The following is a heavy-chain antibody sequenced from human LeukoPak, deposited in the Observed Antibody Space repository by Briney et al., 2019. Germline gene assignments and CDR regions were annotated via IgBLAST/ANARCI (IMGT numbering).Heavy chain of an antibody. D-gene: IGHD1-26*01. CDR3: ARDGFGTGEYSGDY. J-gene: IGHJ4*02. CDR1: GGTFSSYT. V-gene: IGHV1-69*13. CDR2: IIPMFGTA. Sequence: PVKVSCKASGGTFSSYTISWVRQAPGQGLEWMGGIIPMFGTANYAQKFQGRVTITADESTSIAYMELSSLRSDDTAVYYCARDGFGTGEYSGDYWGQGTLVTVSS.